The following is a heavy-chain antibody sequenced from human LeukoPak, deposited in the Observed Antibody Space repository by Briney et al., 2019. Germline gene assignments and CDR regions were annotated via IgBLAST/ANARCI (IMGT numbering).Heavy chain of an antibody. Sequence: PGGSLTLSCAASGFTFSSYSMNWVRQAPGKGLEWVSSISSSSSYIYYADSVKGRFTISRDNAKNSLYLQMNSLRAEDTAVYYCARSAYCGGDCPSDYWGQGTLVTVSS. CDR1: GFTFSSYS. V-gene: IGHV3-21*01. J-gene: IGHJ4*02. CDR2: ISSSSSYI. CDR3: ARSAYCGGDCPSDY. D-gene: IGHD2-21*02.